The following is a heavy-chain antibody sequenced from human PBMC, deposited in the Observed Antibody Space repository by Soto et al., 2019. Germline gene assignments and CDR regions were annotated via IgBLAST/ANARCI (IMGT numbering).Heavy chain of an antibody. CDR2: IDPSDSYT. Sequence: PGESLKISCKGSGYSFTSYWISRVRQMPGKGLEWMGRIDPSDSYTNYSPSFQGHVTISADKSISTAYLQWSSLKASDTAMYYCVTISSSPRYYYYGMDVWGQGPTVTVSS. D-gene: IGHD6-6*01. CDR3: VTISSSPRYYYYGMDV. CDR1: GYSFTSYW. J-gene: IGHJ6*02. V-gene: IGHV5-10-1*01.